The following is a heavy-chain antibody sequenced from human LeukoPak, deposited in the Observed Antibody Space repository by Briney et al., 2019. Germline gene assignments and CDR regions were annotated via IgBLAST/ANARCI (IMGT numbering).Heavy chain of an antibody. Sequence: SETLSLTCTVSGGSIGSYYWSWLRQPAGKGLEWIGRIYTSGSTNYNPSLKSRVTMSVDTSKNQFSLKLSSVTAADTAVYYCARDMNVVVPAAIGDWFDPWGQGTLVTVSS. V-gene: IGHV4-4*07. D-gene: IGHD2-2*01. J-gene: IGHJ5*02. CDR3: ARDMNVVVPAAIGDWFDP. CDR1: GGSIGSYY. CDR2: IYTSGST.